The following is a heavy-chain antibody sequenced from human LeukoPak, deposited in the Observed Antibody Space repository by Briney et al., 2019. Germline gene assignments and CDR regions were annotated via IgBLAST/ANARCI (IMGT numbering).Heavy chain of an antibody. V-gene: IGHV3-48*03. J-gene: IGHJ6*02. CDR2: ISSSGGTI. Sequence: GGSLRLSCAASGFTFSSYEMNWVRQAPGKGLEWVSYISSSGGTIYYADSVKGRFTISRDNAKNSLYLQMNSLRAEDTAVYYCARDFFGIAAGLYGIDVWGQGTTVTV. CDR1: GFTFSSYE. CDR3: ARDFFGIAAGLYGIDV. D-gene: IGHD6-13*01.